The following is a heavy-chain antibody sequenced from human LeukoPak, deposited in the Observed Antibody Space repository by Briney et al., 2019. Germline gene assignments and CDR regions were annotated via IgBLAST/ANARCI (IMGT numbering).Heavy chain of an antibody. V-gene: IGHV3-33*08. J-gene: IGHJ4*02. CDR3: ARDRAMVVGSSWYYDY. D-gene: IGHD5-18*01. CDR2: IWYDGSNK. Sequence: GGSLRLACAASGFSFSSYGMHWVRQAPGKGLEWVSLIWYDGSNKYYADSVKGRFTISRDNSKNTLNLQMNSLRAEDTALYYCARDRAMVVGSSWYYDYWGQGTLVTVSS. CDR1: GFSFSSYG.